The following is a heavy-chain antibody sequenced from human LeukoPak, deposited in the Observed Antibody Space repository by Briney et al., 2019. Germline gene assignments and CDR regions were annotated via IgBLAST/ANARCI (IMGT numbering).Heavy chain of an antibody. J-gene: IGHJ6*02. Sequence: GGSLRLSCTVSGFIVGSKYMSWVRQAPGKGLEWVAVIYSGGATYYADSVKGRFTISRDNTKNTLYLQMHSLEAEDRAVYYCARAAFANSWYEGGVDVWGQGTFVTVSS. D-gene: IGHD6-13*01. V-gene: IGHV3-66*01. CDR2: IYSGGAT. CDR3: ARAAFANSWYEGGVDV. CDR1: GFIVGSKY.